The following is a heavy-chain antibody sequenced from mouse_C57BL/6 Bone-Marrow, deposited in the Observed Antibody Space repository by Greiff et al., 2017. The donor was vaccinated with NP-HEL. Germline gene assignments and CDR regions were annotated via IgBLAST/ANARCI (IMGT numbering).Heavy chain of an antibody. V-gene: IGHV1-19*01. CDR1: GYTFTDYY. CDR3: ARKMDYYGSSYWYFDV. D-gene: IGHD1-1*01. Sequence: EVQLQQSGPVLVKPGASVKMSCKASGYTFTDYYMNWVKQSHGKSLEWIGVINPYNGGTSYNQKFKGKATLTVDKSSSTAYMELNSLTSEDSAVYYCARKMDYYGSSYWYFDVWGTGTTVTVSS. J-gene: IGHJ1*03. CDR2: INPYNGGT.